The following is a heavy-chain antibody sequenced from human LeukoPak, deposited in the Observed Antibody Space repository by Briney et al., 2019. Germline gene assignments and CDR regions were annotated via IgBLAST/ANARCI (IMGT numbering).Heavy chain of an antibody. CDR1: GGSISTDY. V-gene: IGHV4-59*01. CDR3: ARGRRLFMIFGGSFDP. CDR2: IYNSGST. J-gene: IGHJ5*02. D-gene: IGHD3/OR15-3a*01. Sequence: PSETLSLTCTVSGGSISTDYWSWIRQPPGKGLEWIGYIYNSGSTNYNPSLKSRVTISVDTSKNQFSLKLSSVTAADTAVYYCARGRRLFMIFGGSFDPLGQGTLVTVSS.